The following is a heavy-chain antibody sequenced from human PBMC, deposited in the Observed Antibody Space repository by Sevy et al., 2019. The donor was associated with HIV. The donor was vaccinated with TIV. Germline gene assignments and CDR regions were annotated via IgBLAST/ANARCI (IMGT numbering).Heavy chain of an antibody. Sequence: GGSLRLSCAASGFTSSNCAMSWVRQAPGKGLEWVSGLSGSGGSIYYADSVKGRFTISRDNSRNTLYLQMNSLRAEDTAVYYCAKDRIWELGDSFDVWGQGTMVTVSS. CDR1: GFTSSNCA. D-gene: IGHD1-26*01. J-gene: IGHJ3*01. V-gene: IGHV3-23*01. CDR3: AKDRIWELGDSFDV. CDR2: LSGSGGSI.